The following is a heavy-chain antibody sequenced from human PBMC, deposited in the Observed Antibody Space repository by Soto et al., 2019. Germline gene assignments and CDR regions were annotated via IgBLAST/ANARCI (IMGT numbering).Heavy chain of an antibody. J-gene: IGHJ6*02. V-gene: IGHV4-31*03. CDR2: IYYSGST. Sequence: SETLSLTCTVSGGSISSGGYYWSWIRQHPGKGLEWIGYIYYSGSTYYNPSLKSRVTISVDTSKNQFSLKLSSVTAADTAVYYCARDQGIVANADYAYYYYGMDVWGQGTTVTVSS. CDR1: GGSISSGGYY. D-gene: IGHD5-12*01. CDR3: ARDQGIVANADYAYYYYGMDV.